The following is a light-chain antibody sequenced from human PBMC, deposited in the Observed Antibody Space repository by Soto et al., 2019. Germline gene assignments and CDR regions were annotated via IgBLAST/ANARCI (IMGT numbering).Light chain of an antibody. CDR3: SSYTTTNTPVV. J-gene: IGLJ2*01. CDR2: EVT. CDR1: SSDVGSYNY. Sequence: QSALTQPASVSASLGQSITISCTGTSSDVGSYNYVSWYQQHPGKAPKLLIYEVTTRPSGVSNRFSGSKSGNTASLTISGLQPEDAADYYCSSYTTTNTPVVFGGGTKLTVL. V-gene: IGLV2-14*01.